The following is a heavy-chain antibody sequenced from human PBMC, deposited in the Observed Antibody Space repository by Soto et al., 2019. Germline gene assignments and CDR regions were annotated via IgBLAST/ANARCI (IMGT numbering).Heavy chain of an antibody. CDR1: SGSISSSNW. Sequence: TSETLSLTCAVSSGSISSSNWWSWVRQPPGKGLEWIGEIYHSGSTNYNPSLKSRVTISVDKSKNQFSLKLSSVTAADTAVYYCARGIAAAGTDYFDYWGQGTLVTVSS. J-gene: IGHJ4*02. V-gene: IGHV4-4*02. CDR3: ARGIAAAGTDYFDY. CDR2: IYHSGST. D-gene: IGHD6-13*01.